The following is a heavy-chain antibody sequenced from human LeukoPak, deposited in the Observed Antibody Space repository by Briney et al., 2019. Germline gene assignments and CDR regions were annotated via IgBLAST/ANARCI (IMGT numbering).Heavy chain of an antibody. J-gene: IGHJ4*02. CDR3: ASTVVKGVGFDY. Sequence: PSQTLSLTCTVPGGSISSGSYYWSWIRQPAGQGLEWIGRIYTSGSTNYNPSLKSRVTISVDTSKNQFSLKLSSVTAADTAVYYCASTVVKGVGFDYWGQGTLVTVSS. V-gene: IGHV4-61*02. CDR1: GGSISSGSYY. D-gene: IGHD4-23*01. CDR2: IYTSGST.